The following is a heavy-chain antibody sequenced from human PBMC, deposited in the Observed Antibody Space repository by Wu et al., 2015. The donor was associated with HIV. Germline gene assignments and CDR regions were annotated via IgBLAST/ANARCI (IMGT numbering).Heavy chain of an antibody. J-gene: IGHJ3*02. Sequence: QVQLVQSGAEVKKPGASVKVSCKASGYTFTNYDINWVRQAPGQGLQWMGWMNPNSGNTGYAQKFQGRVTMTRNTSISTAYMELSSLRSEDTAIYFCARSGYSYGYIHAFDIWGQGDSGHRLF. D-gene: IGHD5-18*01. V-gene: IGHV1-8*01. CDR1: GYTFTNYD. CDR3: ARSGYSYGYIHAFDI. CDR2: MNPNSGNT.